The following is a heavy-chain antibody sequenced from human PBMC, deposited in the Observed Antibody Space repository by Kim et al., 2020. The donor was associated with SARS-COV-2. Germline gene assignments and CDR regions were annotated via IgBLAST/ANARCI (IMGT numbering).Heavy chain of an antibody. V-gene: IGHV5-10-1*01. J-gene: IGHJ4*02. D-gene: IGHD3-3*01. CDR3: ARWPFLGFGVDY. Sequence: NYSPSFQGHVTISADKSISTAYLQWSSLKASDTAMYYCARWPFLGFGVDYWGQGTLVTVSS.